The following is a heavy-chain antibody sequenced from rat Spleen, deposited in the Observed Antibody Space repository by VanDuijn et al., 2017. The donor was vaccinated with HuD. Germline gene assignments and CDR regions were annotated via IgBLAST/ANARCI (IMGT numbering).Heavy chain of an antibody. CDR3: TTYGGLRNWFAY. CDR2: ISTYSDYT. D-gene: IGHD4-1*01. J-gene: IGHJ3*01. CDR1: GFTFSDYD. V-gene: IGHV5-20*01. Sequence: EMQLVESGGALVQPGGSLKLSCAASGFTFSDYDMAWVRQAPTKGLEWVASISTYSDYTYYRDSVKGRFTVSRDDAKSTLYLQMDSLRSEDTATYYCTTYGGLRNWFAYWGQGTLVTVSS.